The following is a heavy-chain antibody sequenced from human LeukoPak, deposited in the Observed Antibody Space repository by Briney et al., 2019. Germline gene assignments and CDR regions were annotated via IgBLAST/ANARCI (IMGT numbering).Heavy chain of an antibody. J-gene: IGHJ4*02. D-gene: IGHD3-10*01. V-gene: IGHV4-34*01. CDR3: ARNIWFGELYFDY. CDR2: INHSGST. Sequence: SETLSLTCAVYGGSFSGYHWSWIRQPPGKGLEWIGEINHSGSTNYNPSLKSRVTMSVDTSKNQFSLKLSSVAAADTAVYYCARNIWFGELYFDYWGQGTLVTVSS. CDR1: GGSFSGYH.